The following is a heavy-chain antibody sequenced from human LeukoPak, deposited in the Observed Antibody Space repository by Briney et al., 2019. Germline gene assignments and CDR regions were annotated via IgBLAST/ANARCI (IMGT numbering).Heavy chain of an antibody. D-gene: IGHD2-8*01. Sequence: TPGGSLRLSCEASEFSFKSYSMNWVRQAPGKGLEWVSSITSTGGHIYYEDSVKGRFTISRDNAKNSLYLQMNSLRAEDTAVYYCARQKGYCTNDICLDYQYYGMDVWGQGTTVIVSS. CDR1: EFSFKSYS. CDR2: ITSTGGHI. V-gene: IGHV3-21*01. J-gene: IGHJ6*02. CDR3: ARQKGYCTNDICLDYQYYGMDV.